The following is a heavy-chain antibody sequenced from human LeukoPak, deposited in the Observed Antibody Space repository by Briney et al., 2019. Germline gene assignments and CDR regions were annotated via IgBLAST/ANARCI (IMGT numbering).Heavy chain of an antibody. CDR3: ARGCCPTGH. J-gene: IGHJ4*02. Sequence: GGSLRLSCAASGFTVSSDYMAWVRQAPGQGLEWVSVIYSSGVTFYADSVKGRFTTSRDNSKNTLYLQMNSLRAEDTAVYYCARGCCPTGHWGQGTLVTVSS. CDR1: GFTVSSDY. CDR2: IYSSGVT. V-gene: IGHV3-66*01.